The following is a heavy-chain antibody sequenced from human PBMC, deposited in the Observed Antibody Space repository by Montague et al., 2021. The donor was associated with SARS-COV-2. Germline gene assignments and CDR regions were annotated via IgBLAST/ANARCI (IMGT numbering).Heavy chain of an antibody. CDR2: IDWDGDK. J-gene: IGHJ4*02. Sequence: PPLVKPTQTVTLTCTFSGFSLKTPGMCVSWIRQPPGKALEWLARIDWDGDKDFSTSLKTRLTVSRDTSKNQVVLTMTNMDPGDTATYYCARTSPYSGSYKEFDYWGQGVLVTVSS. V-gene: IGHV2-70*11. CDR1: GFSLKTPGMC. D-gene: IGHD1-26*01. CDR3: ARTSPYSGSYKEFDY.